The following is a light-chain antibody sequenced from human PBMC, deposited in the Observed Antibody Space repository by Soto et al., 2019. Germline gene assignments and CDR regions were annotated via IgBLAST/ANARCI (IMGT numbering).Light chain of an antibody. CDR1: QSISSS. CDR3: QQRSEWPRT. V-gene: IGKV3-11*01. J-gene: IGKJ1*01. Sequence: EIVLTQSLATLPLSPGERATHSCRASQSISSSLAWYQQKPGQAPRLLIYDASTRATGFPARFSGSGSGTDFTLTIGSLEPEDFAVYYCQQRSEWPRTFGQGTKVDIK. CDR2: DAS.